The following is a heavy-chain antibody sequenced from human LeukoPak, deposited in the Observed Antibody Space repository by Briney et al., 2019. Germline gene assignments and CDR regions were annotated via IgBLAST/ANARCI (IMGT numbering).Heavy chain of an antibody. V-gene: IGHV4-61*02. CDR2: IYTSGST. Sequence: PSETLSLTCTVSGGSISSSSYYWGWIRQPAGKGLEWIGRIYTSGSTNYNPSLKSRVTMSVDTSKNQFSLKLSSVTAADTAVYYCAREAWFGELLFDYWGQGTLVTVSS. CDR1: GGSISSSSYY. CDR3: AREAWFGELLFDY. D-gene: IGHD3-10*01. J-gene: IGHJ4*02.